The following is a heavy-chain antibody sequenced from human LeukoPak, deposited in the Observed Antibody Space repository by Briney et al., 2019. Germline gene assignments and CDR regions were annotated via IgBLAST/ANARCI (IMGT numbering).Heavy chain of an antibody. CDR1: GYTFTSYY. Sequence: ASVKVSCKASGYTFTSYYMHWVRQAPGQGLEWMGIINPSGGSTSYAQKFQGRVTMTRDMSTSTVYMELSSLRSEDTAIYYCARDRTTVTIFDSWGQGTLVTISS. CDR3: ARDRTTVTIFDS. J-gene: IGHJ4*02. CDR2: INPSGGST. V-gene: IGHV1-46*01. D-gene: IGHD4-17*01.